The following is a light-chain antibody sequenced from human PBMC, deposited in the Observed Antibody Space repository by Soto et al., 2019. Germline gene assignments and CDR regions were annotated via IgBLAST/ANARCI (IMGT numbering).Light chain of an antibody. J-gene: IGLJ3*02. CDR3: AAWDDSLSGVV. Sequence: QSVLTQPPSASGTPGQRVTLSCSGSRCNIGSNGANWHQQLPGTAPKLLMYSNNHRPSEVPDRFSGSKSGTSASLAISGLQSEDEADYYCAAWDDSLSGVVFAGGTKLTVL. V-gene: IGLV1-44*01. CDR2: SNN. CDR1: RCNIGSNG.